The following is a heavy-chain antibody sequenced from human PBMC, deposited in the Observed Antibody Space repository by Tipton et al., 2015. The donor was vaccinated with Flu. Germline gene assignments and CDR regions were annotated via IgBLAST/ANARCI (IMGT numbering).Heavy chain of an antibody. D-gene: IGHD7-27*01. Sequence: SLRLSCAVPGFTFSDYGMHWVRQAPGKGLEWVAVISYDEKNIYYADSVKGRFTISRDISENTLYLQMNSLRPEDTAMYYCARDKWGSPDYWGQGTLVTVSS. J-gene: IGHJ4*02. V-gene: IGHV3-30*03. CDR1: GFTFSDYG. CDR3: ARDKWGSPDY. CDR2: ISYDEKNI.